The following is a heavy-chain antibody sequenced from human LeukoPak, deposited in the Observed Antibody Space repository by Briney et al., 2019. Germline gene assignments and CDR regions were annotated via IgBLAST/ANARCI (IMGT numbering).Heavy chain of an antibody. CDR3: ARGRRTSQYFYDSSTYFDY. D-gene: IGHD3-22*01. J-gene: IGHJ4*02. V-gene: IGHV4-39*01. Sequence: PSETLSLTCTVSGGSISSSSYYWGWIRQPPGKGLEWIGSIYYSGSTYYNPSLKSRVTISVDTSKNQFSLKLSSVTAADTAVYYCARGRRTSQYFYDSSTYFDYWGQGTLVTVSS. CDR2: IYYSGST. CDR1: GGSISSSSYY.